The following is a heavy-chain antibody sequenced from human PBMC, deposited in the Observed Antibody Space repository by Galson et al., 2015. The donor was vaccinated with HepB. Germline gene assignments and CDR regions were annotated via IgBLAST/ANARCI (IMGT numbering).Heavy chain of an antibody. CDR3: ARLGDFSGYSSR. V-gene: IGHV3-73*01. CDR2: IRSKANNYAT. J-gene: IGHJ4*01. D-gene: IGHD6-13*01. CDR1: GFTFRGSA. Sequence: SLRLSCAASGFTFRGSAIHWVRQASGKGPEWVGRIRSKANNYATSYVPSLEGRFTISRDDSKNMAYLHMRSLKSEDTAVYYCARLGDFSGYSSRWGQGTLVTVSS.